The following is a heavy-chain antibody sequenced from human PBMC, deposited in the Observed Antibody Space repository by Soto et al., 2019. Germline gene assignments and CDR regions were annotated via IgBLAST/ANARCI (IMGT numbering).Heavy chain of an antibody. D-gene: IGHD6-6*01. Sequence: EVQLLESGGGLVQPGGSLRLSCAASGFTFSSYAMSWVRQAPGKGLEWVSAISGSGGSTYYADSVKGRFTISRDNSKNTLYLQMNSLRAEDTAVYYCATSQLSSSDSYWYFDLWGRGTLVTVSS. CDR1: GFTFSSYA. CDR2: ISGSGGST. CDR3: ATSQLSSSDSYWYFDL. V-gene: IGHV3-23*01. J-gene: IGHJ2*01.